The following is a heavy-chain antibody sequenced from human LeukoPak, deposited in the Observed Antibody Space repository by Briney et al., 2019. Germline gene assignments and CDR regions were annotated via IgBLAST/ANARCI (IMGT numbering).Heavy chain of an antibody. D-gene: IGHD3-10*01. CDR1: GVTFSNFA. CDR3: AKGSGDTSYIGN. J-gene: IGHJ4*02. Sequence: GGSLRLACAASGVTFSNFAMTWVCLAPGRGLEWVSTLSGSGDSTHFADSVKGRFTISRDNSKNTLYLQMNRLTVEDTALYYCAKGSGDTSYIGNWCRGTLVTVSS. V-gene: IGHV3-23*01. CDR2: LSGSGDST.